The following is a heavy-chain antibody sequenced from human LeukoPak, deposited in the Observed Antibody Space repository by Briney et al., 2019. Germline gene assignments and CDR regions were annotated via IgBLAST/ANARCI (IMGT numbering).Heavy chain of an antibody. V-gene: IGHV4-59*01. CDR2: IFYSGST. D-gene: IGHD1-1*01. CDR1: IDSISSYY. J-gene: IGHJ4*02. CDR3: AGSYNWSDDFDY. Sequence: SETLSLTCTVSIDSISSYYWSWIRQPPGKGLEWVEYIFYSGSTNYNPSLKSRVTISVDTSKNQLSLKLNSVTAADTAVYYCAGSYNWSDDFDYWGPGTLVTVSS.